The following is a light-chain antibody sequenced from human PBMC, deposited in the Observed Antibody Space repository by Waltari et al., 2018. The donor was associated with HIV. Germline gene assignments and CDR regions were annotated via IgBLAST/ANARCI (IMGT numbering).Light chain of an antibody. V-gene: IGKV1-39*01. Sequence: DIQMTQSPSPLSASVGDRVTITCRASQSIGTYLNWYQQKPGKAPNLLIYGATSLQSGVPSRFSGSGSGSGTDFTLTVSSLQPEDFATYYCHQSYTLPFTFGPGTTLDIQ. CDR3: HQSYTLPFT. J-gene: IGKJ3*01. CDR1: QSIGTY. CDR2: GAT.